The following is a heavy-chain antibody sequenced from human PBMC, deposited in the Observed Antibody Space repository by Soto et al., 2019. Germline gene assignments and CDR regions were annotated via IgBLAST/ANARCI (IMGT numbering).Heavy chain of an antibody. V-gene: IGHV1-8*01. CDR3: ARWTDSSSWYSVYYYYGMDV. CDR1: GYTFTSYD. J-gene: IGHJ6*02. Sequence: ASVRVSCKASGYTFTSYDINWVRQATGQGLEWMGWMNPNSGNTGYAQKFQGRVTMTRNTSISTAYMELSSLRSEDTAVYYCARWTDSSSWYSVYYYYGMDVSGQGTTFPFSS. D-gene: IGHD6-13*01. CDR2: MNPNSGNT.